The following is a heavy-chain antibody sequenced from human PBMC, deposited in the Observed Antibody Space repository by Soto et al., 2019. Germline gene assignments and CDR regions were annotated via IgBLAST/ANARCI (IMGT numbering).Heavy chain of an antibody. Sequence: GESLKISCKGSGYSFTSYWISWVRQMPGKGLAWMGRIDPSDSYTNYSPSFQGHVTISADKSISTAYLQWSSLKASDTAMYYCARHPLTTGTVDYGMDVWGQGTTVTVSS. CDR2: IDPSDSYT. CDR1: GYSFTSYW. CDR3: ARHPLTTGTVDYGMDV. J-gene: IGHJ6*02. V-gene: IGHV5-10-1*01. D-gene: IGHD1-1*01.